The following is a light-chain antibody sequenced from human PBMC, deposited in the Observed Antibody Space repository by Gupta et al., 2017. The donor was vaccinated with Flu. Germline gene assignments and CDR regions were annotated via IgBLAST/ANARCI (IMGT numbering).Light chain of an antibody. CDR2: VAS. V-gene: IGKV1-39*01. CDR3: QQSYSNFYS. J-gene: IGKJ2*03. CDR1: QNIRTE. Sequence: DIQMTQSPTSLSASVGDRVTIPCRASQNIRTELHWYQQKPGKAPKLLISVASNLQSGVPSRFSGGRSRADFTLTISSLQPDDFATYYCQQSYSNFYSFGQGTKLEIK.